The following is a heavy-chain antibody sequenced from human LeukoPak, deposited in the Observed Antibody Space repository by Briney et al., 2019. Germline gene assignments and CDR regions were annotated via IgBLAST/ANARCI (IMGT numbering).Heavy chain of an antibody. Sequence: SETLSLTCTVSGGSISGSSYYWGWIRQPPGKGLEWIGSIYYSGNTYYNPSLKSRVTISVDTSKNQFSLMLSSVTAADTAVYYCARPRSGYPGLFDYWGQGTLVTVSS. D-gene: IGHD3-22*01. CDR3: ARPRSGYPGLFDY. CDR2: IYYSGNT. V-gene: IGHV4-39*01. CDR1: GGSISGSSYY. J-gene: IGHJ4*02.